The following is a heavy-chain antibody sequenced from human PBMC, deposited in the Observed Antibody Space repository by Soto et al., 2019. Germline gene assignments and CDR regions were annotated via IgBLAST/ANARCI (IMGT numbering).Heavy chain of an antibody. D-gene: IGHD3-3*01. J-gene: IGHJ5*02. CDR3: ARGFRHYYDFWSGYYKGWFDP. Sequence: ETLSLTCAVYGGSFSGYYWSWIRQPPGKGLEWIGEINHSGSTNYNPSLKSRVTISVDTSKNQFSLKLSSVTAADTAVYYCARGFRHYYDFWSGYYKGWFDPWGQGTLVTVYS. CDR2: INHSGST. V-gene: IGHV4-34*01. CDR1: GGSFSGYY.